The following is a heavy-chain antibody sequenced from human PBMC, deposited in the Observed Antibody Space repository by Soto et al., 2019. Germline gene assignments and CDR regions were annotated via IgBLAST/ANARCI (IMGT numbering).Heavy chain of an antibody. CDR2: INAGNGNT. CDR1: GYTFTSYA. D-gene: IGHD3-3*01. Sequence: ASVNVSYKASGYTFTSYAMHWVRQAPGQRLEWMGWINAGNGNTKYSQKFQGRVTITRDTSASTAYMELSSLRSEDTAVYYCARDPDYDFWTALRGIDYWGQGTLVTVSS. V-gene: IGHV1-3*01. CDR3: ARDPDYDFWTALRGIDY. J-gene: IGHJ4*02.